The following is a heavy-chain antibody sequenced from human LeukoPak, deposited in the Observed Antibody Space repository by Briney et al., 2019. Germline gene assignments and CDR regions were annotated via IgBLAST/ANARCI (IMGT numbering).Heavy chain of an antibody. Sequence: GGSLRLSCAASGFTFSSYEMNWVRQAPGKGPEWVANIKQDGSEKYYVDSVRGRFTISRDNARTSLYLQMNSLRAEDTAVYYCAKSGYNRFDYWGQGTLVTVSS. CDR3: AKSGYNRFDY. CDR1: GFTFSSYE. J-gene: IGHJ4*02. V-gene: IGHV3-7*03. D-gene: IGHD5-24*01. CDR2: IKQDGSEK.